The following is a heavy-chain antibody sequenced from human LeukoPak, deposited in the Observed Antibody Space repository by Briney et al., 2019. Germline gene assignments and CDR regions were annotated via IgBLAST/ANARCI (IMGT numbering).Heavy chain of an antibody. CDR2: IYYSGNN. CDR3: ARQASSSWFAQFDP. Sequence: SETLSLTCTVSGGSISSSNYYWTWIRQPPGKGLEWIGTIYYSGNNYHNPSLKSRVTISVDTSKNQFSLKLSSVTAADTAVYYCARQASSSWFAQFDPWGQGTLVTVSS. V-gene: IGHV4-39*01. D-gene: IGHD6-13*01. CDR1: GGSISSSNYY. J-gene: IGHJ5*02.